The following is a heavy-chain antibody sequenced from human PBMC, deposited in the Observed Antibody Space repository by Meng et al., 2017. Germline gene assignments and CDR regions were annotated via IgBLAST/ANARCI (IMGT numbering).Heavy chain of an antibody. V-gene: IGHV1-69*05. J-gene: IGHJ4*02. D-gene: IGHD3-3*01. CDR1: GGTFSSYA. Sequence: SVKVSCKASGGTFSSYAISWVRQAPGQGLEWMGGIIPIFGTANYAQKFQGRVTITTDESTSTAYMELSSLRSDDTAVYYCARDLDFWSGYLSDFDYWGQGTLVTVSS. CDR3: ARDLDFWSGYLSDFDY. CDR2: IIPIFGTA.